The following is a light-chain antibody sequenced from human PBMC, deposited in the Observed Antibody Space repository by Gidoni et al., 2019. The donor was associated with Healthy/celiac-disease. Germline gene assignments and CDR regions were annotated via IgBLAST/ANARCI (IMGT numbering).Light chain of an antibody. J-gene: IGKJ1*01. CDR2: DAS. V-gene: IGKV3-11*01. CDR3: QQRSNWPPWT. CDR1: QSVSSY. Sequence: EIVLTQSPATLSLSPGERATLSCRASQSVSSYLSWYQHQPGQAPRLLIYDASNRATGIPARFSGSGSGTDFTLTISSLEPEDFAVYYCQQRSNWPPWTFGQGTKVEIK.